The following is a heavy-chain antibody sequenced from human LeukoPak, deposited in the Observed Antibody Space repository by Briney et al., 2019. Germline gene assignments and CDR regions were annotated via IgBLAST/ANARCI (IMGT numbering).Heavy chain of an antibody. Sequence: GSLRLSCAASGFTFSSYAMSWVRQAPGKGLEWIGYIYYSGSTNYNPSLKSRVTISVDTSKNQFSLKLSSVTAADTAVYYCAREILGITMIVVVTPYNWFDPWGQGALVTVSS. J-gene: IGHJ5*02. CDR2: IYYSGST. CDR3: AREILGITMIVVVTPYNWFDP. D-gene: IGHD3-22*01. V-gene: IGHV4-59*12. CDR1: GFTFSSYA.